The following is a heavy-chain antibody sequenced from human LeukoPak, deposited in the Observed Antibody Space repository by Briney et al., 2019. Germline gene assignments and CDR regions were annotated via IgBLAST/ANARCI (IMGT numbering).Heavy chain of an antibody. V-gene: IGHV4-38-2*02. CDR2: IFHSGST. CDR1: GYSISSGYY. CDR3: ARVPYCSGGTCSHDAFDM. D-gene: IGHD2-15*01. J-gene: IGHJ3*02. Sequence: PSETLSLTCTVSGYSISSGYYWGWIRQPPGKGLEWIGNIFHSGSTHYNPSLKSRVTVSIDTSKNQFSLKLSSVTAADTAVYYCARVPYCSGGTCSHDAFDMWGQGTMVTVSS.